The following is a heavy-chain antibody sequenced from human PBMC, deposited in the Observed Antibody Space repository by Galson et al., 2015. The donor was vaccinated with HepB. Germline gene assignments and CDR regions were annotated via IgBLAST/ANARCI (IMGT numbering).Heavy chain of an antibody. CDR1: GFTFSSYA. CDR3: AKKSGSSLGCFDY. D-gene: IGHD1-26*01. CDR2: VTGSGGST. J-gene: IGHJ4*02. Sequence: SLRLSCAASGFTFSSYAMTWVRQAPGKGLEWVSGVTGSGGSTYSADSVKGRFTISRDNSKNTVYLQMNSLRAEDTAVYFCAKKSGSSLGCFDYWGQGTLVTVSS. V-gene: IGHV3-23*01.